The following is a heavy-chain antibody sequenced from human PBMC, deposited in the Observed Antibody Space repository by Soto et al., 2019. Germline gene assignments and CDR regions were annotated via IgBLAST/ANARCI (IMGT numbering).Heavy chain of an antibody. V-gene: IGHV1-8*01. J-gene: IGHJ6*03. CDR1: GYTFTSYD. Sequence: ASVKVSCKASGYTFTSYDINWVRRATGQGLEWMGWMNPNSGNTGYAQKFQGRVTMTRNTSISTAYMELSSLRSEDTAVYYCARTVTTEFVYYYYYMDVWGKGTTVTVSS. CDR2: MNPNSGNT. D-gene: IGHD4-17*01. CDR3: ARTVTTEFVYYYYYMDV.